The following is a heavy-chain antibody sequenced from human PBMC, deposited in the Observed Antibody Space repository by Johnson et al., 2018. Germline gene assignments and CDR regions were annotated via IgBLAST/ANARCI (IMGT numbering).Heavy chain of an antibody. J-gene: IGHJ3*02. CDR1: GFTFSSYG. CDR3: AKDLLPLTWIQRTDAFDI. D-gene: IGHD5-18*01. CDR2: ISYDGSNK. Sequence: QVQLVESGGGVVQPGRSLRLSCAASGFTFSSYGMHWVRQAPGKGLEWVAVISYDGSNKYYADSVKGLFTISRANSKNTLSLQKNTLRAEDTAVYYCAKDLLPLTWIQRTDAFDIWGQGTMVTVSS. V-gene: IGHV3-30*18.